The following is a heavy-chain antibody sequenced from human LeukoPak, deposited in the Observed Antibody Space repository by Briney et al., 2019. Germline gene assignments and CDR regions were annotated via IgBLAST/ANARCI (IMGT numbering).Heavy chain of an antibody. D-gene: IGHD3-10*01. J-gene: IGHJ4*02. Sequence: PSETLSLTCTVSGSSISRYYWSWLRQPPGKGLEWIGCIYHSGSTNYSPSLKSRVTMSLDTSRTQFSLNLSSVTAADTAVYYCARDRPYYFGSGTYYDGFDSWGQGTLVTVSS. CDR2: IYHSGST. V-gene: IGHV4-59*01. CDR1: GSSISRYY. CDR3: ARDRPYYFGSGTYYDGFDS.